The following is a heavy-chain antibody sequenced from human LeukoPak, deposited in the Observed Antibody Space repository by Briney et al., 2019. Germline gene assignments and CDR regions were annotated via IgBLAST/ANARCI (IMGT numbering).Heavy chain of an antibody. CDR3: GGGGTYSQFDY. Sequence: SETLSLTCAVSGGSIRSYYWNWVRQPPGKGLEWIGYMYYSGSTNYNPSLKCRVTISGDTSNNQFSLKLNSVTAADTAVYYCGGGGTYSQFDYWGQGTLVTVSS. J-gene: IGHJ4*02. V-gene: IGHV4-59*01. D-gene: IGHD1-26*01. CDR2: MYYSGST. CDR1: GGSIRSYY.